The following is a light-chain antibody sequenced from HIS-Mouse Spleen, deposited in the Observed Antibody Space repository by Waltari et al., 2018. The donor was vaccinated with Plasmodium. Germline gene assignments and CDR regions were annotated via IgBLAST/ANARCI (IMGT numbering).Light chain of an antibody. V-gene: IGLV3-10*01. CDR3: YSTDSSGNHRV. CDR2: EDS. CDR1: ALPKKY. J-gene: IGLJ3*02. Sequence: SYDLTQPPSVSVSPGQTARITCSGNALPKKYAYWDQQKSAQAPVLVIYEDSKRPSGIPERFSGSSPGTMATLTISGAQMEDEADYYCYSTDSSGNHRVFGGGTKLTVL.